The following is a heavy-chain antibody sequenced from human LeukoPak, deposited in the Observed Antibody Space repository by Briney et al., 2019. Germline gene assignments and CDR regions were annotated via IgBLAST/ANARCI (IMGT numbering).Heavy chain of an antibody. D-gene: IGHD1-26*01. Sequence: GGSLRLSCAASGFTFSTYWMHWVRQAPGKGLVWVSRINSDGSDTSYADSVKGRFTISRDNAKNTLYLQMNSLRAEDTAVYYCAIRLKKWELLAADYWGQGTLVTVSS. CDR3: AIRLKKWELLAADY. CDR2: INSDGSDT. J-gene: IGHJ4*02. CDR1: GFTFSTYW. V-gene: IGHV3-74*01.